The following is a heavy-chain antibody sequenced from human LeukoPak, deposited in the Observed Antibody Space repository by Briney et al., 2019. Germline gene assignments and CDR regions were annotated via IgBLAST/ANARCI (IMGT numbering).Heavy chain of an antibody. CDR2: ISSSSSYI. CDR3: ARGIYDFWSGYYGGPFDY. J-gene: IGHJ4*02. D-gene: IGHD3-3*01. V-gene: IGHV3-21*01. CDR1: GFTFSSYS. Sequence: GGSLRLSCAASGFTFSSYSMNWVRQAPGKGLEWVSSISSSSSYIYYADSVKGRFTISRDNAKNSLYLQMNSLRAEDTAVYYCARGIYDFWSGYYGGPFDYWGQGTLITVSS.